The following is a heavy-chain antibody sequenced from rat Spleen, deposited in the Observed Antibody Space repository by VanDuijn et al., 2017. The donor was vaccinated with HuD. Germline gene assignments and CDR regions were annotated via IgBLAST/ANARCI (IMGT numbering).Heavy chain of an antibody. Sequence: EVQLVESGGGLVQPGSSLKVSCVASGFTFSSYVMHWFRQVPENGIEWLAYINTDSSSTHYAESVKGRFTISRDNAKNTVDMQLSSLRSEDTAMYFCARERSWERYFDYWGQGVMVTVSS. J-gene: IGHJ2*01. CDR1: GFTFSSYV. CDR3: ARERSWERYFDY. D-gene: IGHD5-1*01. CDR2: INTDSSST. V-gene: IGHV5-43*01.